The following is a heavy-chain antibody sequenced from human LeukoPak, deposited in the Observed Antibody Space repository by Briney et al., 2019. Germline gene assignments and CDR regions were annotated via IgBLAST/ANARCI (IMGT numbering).Heavy chain of an antibody. V-gene: IGHV1-69*06. D-gene: IGHD3-3*01. CDR3: AKDGESRNFVFFGVVTTYVVNWFDP. Sequence: GASVKVSCKASGGTFSSYAISWVRQAPGQGLEWMGGIIPIFGTANYAQKFQGRVTITADKSTGTAYMELSSLRAEDTAVYYCAKDGESRNFVFFGVVTTYVVNWFDPWGQGTLVTVSS. J-gene: IGHJ5*02. CDR1: GGTFSSYA. CDR2: IIPIFGTA.